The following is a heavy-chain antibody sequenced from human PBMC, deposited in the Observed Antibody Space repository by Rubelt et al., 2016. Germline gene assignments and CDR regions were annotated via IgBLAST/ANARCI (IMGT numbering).Heavy chain of an antibody. CDR3: ARVGEMATTVDY. Sequence: VAFIRYDGSNKYYADSVKSRFTISRDNSKNTLYLQMNSLRAEDTAVYYCARVGEMATTVDYWGQGTLVTVSS. J-gene: IGHJ4*02. V-gene: IGHV3-30*02. D-gene: IGHD5-24*01. CDR2: IRYDGSNK.